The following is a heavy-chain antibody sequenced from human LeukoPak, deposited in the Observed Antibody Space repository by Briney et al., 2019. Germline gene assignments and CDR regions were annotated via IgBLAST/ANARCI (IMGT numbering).Heavy chain of an antibody. J-gene: IGHJ4*02. CDR2: ISGSGGST. CDR1: GFTFSNYA. Sequence: GGSLRLSCAASGFTFSNYAMSWVRQAPGKGLEWVSAISGSGGSTYYADSVKGRFTISRDNSKNTLYLQMNSLRAEDTAVYYCANNRGYYDSSGYYYESWGQGTLVTVSS. V-gene: IGHV3-23*01. D-gene: IGHD3-22*01. CDR3: ANNRGYYDSSGYYYES.